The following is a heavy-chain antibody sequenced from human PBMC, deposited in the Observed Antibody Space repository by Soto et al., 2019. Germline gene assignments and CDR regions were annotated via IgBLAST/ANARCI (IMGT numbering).Heavy chain of an antibody. CDR1: GYTFSTYA. J-gene: IGHJ6*02. Sequence: GASVKVSCKASGYTFSTYAMHWVRQAPGQSLEWMGWLNGGTGQTRYSQKFQDRVIITRDTSASTGYMELSSLTSEDTAVYYCARGKGMEENYFYYGLDIWGQGTTVTLSS. V-gene: IGHV1-3*01. D-gene: IGHD1-1*01. CDR3: ARGKGMEENYFYYGLDI. CDR2: LNGGTGQT.